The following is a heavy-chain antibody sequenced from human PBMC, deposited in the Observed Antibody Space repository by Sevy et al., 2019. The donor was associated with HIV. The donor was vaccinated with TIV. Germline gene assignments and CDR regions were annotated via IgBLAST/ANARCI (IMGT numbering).Heavy chain of an antibody. J-gene: IGHJ4*02. V-gene: IGHV3-23*01. D-gene: IGHD3-10*01. Sequence: GGSLRLSCAASGFTFSTYAMTWVRQAPGKGLEWVSVISLSGGDTYYTDSVKGRFTISRGNSKNTLYLQMNSLRAEDTAVYYCAKDRVSGTYYTGDFDYWGQGTLVTVSS. CDR2: ISLSGGDT. CDR3: AKDRVSGTYYTGDFDY. CDR1: GFTFSTYA.